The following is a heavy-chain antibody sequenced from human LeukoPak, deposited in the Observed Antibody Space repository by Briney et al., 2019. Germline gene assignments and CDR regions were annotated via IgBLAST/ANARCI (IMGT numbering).Heavy chain of an antibody. Sequence: PGGSLRLSCAASGFTFRNAGMSWVRQAPGKGLEWVGRIKSKTDGGTTDYAAPVKGRFTISRDDSKNTLYLQMNSLKTEDTAVYYCTTDESGGRYYGSGSYYNSDYYGMDVWGQGTTVTVSS. V-gene: IGHV3-15*01. CDR2: IKSKTDGGTT. D-gene: IGHD3-10*01. CDR3: TTDESGGRYYGSGSYYNSDYYGMDV. CDR1: GFTFRNAG. J-gene: IGHJ6*02.